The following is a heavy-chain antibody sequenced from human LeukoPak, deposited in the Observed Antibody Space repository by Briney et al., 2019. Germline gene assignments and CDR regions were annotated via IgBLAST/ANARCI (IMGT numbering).Heavy chain of an antibody. D-gene: IGHD6-13*01. Sequence: ASVKVSCKVFGYTLTELSMHWVRQAPGAGLEWMGGFDPEDGETIYAQKFQGRVTMTEDTSTDTAYMELSSLRSEDTAVYYCATGWVGSWYEGSVYWGQGTLVTVSS. CDR1: GYTLTELS. V-gene: IGHV1-24*01. J-gene: IGHJ4*02. CDR2: FDPEDGET. CDR3: ATGWVGSWYEGSVY.